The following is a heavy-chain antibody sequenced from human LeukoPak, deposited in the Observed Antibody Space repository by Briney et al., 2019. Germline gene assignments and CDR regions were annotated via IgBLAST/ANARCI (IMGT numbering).Heavy chain of an antibody. V-gene: IGHV3-43*02. Sequence: GGSLRLSCAASGFTFDDYAMPWVRQAPGKGLEWVSLISGDGGSTYYADSVKGRFTISRDNSKNSLYLQMNSLRTEDTALYYCAKDIDRYFPHGYCYYGMDVWGQGTTVTVSS. D-gene: IGHD3-9*01. CDR2: ISGDGGST. CDR1: GFTFDDYA. CDR3: AKDIDRYFPHGYCYYGMDV. J-gene: IGHJ6*02.